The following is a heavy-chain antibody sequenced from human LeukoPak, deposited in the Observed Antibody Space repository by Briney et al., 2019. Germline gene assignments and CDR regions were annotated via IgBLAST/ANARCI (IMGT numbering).Heavy chain of an antibody. V-gene: IGHV4-59*12. Sequence: PSETLSLTCTVSGGSISSYYWSWIRQPPGKGLEWIGYIYYSGSTYYNPSLKSRVTISVDTSKNQFSLKLSSVTAADTAVYYCARDSRYYYGSVWFDPWGQGTLVTVSS. CDR2: IYYSGST. CDR3: ARDSRYYYGSVWFDP. D-gene: IGHD3-10*01. J-gene: IGHJ5*02. CDR1: GGSISSYY.